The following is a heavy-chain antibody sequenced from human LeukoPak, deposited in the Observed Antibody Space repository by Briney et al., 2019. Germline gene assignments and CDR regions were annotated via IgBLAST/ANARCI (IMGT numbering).Heavy chain of an antibody. V-gene: IGHV5-51*01. J-gene: IGHJ6*02. Sequence: GESLKISCKGSGYSFTSYWIGWVRQMPGKGLEWMGIIYPGDSDTRYSPSFQGQVTISADKPISAAYLQWSSLKASDTAMYYCARLRVVITPYYYYYYGMDVWGQGTTVTVSS. CDR1: GYSFTSYW. CDR3: ARLRVVITPYYYYYYGMDV. CDR2: IYPGDSDT. D-gene: IGHD3-22*01.